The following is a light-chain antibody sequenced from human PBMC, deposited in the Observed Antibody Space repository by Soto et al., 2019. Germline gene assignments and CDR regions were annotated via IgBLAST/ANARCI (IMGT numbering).Light chain of an antibody. Sequence: EIVMTQSPDTLSVSPGERATLSCRASQNVGRNVAWYQQRPGQAPRLLIHGTSTRAADIPARFSGSVSGTELTFTITSLQPEDFVIYFCQQYNNWRTMSTFGQGTKLEMK. CDR3: QQYNNWRTMST. CDR2: GTS. J-gene: IGKJ2*01. CDR1: QNVGRN. V-gene: IGKV3-15*01.